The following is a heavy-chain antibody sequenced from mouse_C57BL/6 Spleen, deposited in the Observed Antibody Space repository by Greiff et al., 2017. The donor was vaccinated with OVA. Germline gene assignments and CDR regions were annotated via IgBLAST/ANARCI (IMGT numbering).Heavy chain of an antibody. J-gene: IGHJ4*01. Sequence: VQLKESGGGLVKPGGSLKLSCAASGFTFSDYGMHWVRQAPEKGLEWVAYISSGSSTIYYADTVKGRFTISRDNAKNTLFLQMTSLRSEDTAMYYCASGYYVGAMDYWGQGTSVTVSS. D-gene: IGHD2-3*01. CDR1: GFTFSDYG. CDR3: ASGYYVGAMDY. CDR2: ISSGSSTI. V-gene: IGHV5-17*01.